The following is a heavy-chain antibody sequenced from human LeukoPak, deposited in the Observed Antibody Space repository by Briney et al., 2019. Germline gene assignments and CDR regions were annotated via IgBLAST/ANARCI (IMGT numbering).Heavy chain of an antibody. Sequence: GGSLRLSCAASGFTFSDHVMHWVRQAPGKGLEWVAVISYDGSNKYYADSVKGRFTISRDNSKNTLYLQMNSLRAEDTAVYYCARYCSSDYFDYWGQGTLVTVS. CDR3: ARYCSSDYFDY. CDR1: GFTFSDHV. CDR2: ISYDGSNK. J-gene: IGHJ4*02. V-gene: IGHV3-30-3*01. D-gene: IGHD6-6*01.